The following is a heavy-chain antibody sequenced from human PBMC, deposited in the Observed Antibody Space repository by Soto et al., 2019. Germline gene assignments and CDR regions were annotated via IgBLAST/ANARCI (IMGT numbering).Heavy chain of an antibody. Sequence: EVQLLESGGGLVQPGGSLRLSCAVSGFTFRNYAMNWVRQAPGKGLEWVSAISGSGDSTYYADSVKGRFTISRDNSKNTLYLQMNSVRAEDTAVYYCAKGAVAVAGSGYFDYWGQGTLVTVSS. J-gene: IGHJ4*02. CDR3: AKGAVAVAGSGYFDY. CDR1: GFTFRNYA. V-gene: IGHV3-23*01. CDR2: ISGSGDST. D-gene: IGHD6-19*01.